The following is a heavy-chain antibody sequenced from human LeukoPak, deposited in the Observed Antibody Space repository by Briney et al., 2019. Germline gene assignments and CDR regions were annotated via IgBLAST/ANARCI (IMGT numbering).Heavy chain of an antibody. CDR1: GFTFSSYW. Sequence: PGGSLRLSCAASGFTFSSYWMSWVRQAPGKGLEWVANIKQDGSEKYYVDSVKGRFTISRDNAKNSLYLQMNSLRAEDTAVYYCAGEGSGILDPFDYWGQGTLVTVSS. D-gene: IGHD3-10*01. V-gene: IGHV3-7*04. J-gene: IGHJ4*02. CDR2: IKQDGSEK. CDR3: AGEGSGILDPFDY.